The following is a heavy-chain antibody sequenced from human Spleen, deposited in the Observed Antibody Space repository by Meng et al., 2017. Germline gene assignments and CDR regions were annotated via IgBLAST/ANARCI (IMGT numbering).Heavy chain of an antibody. D-gene: IGHD6-19*01. CDR1: GGSISSYY. CDR2: IYSSGST. J-gene: IGHJ4*02. V-gene: IGHV4-4*07. Sequence: QVQLQDSGPGLVKPSETLSLSCTVSGGSISSYYWTWIRQPAGKGLEWIGRIYSSGSTHYNPSLKSRVTMSVDMSENKFSLKLTSVTAADTAIYYCARAGDIAVAGNRDVFDYWGQGALVTVSS. CDR3: ARAGDIAVAGNRDVFDY.